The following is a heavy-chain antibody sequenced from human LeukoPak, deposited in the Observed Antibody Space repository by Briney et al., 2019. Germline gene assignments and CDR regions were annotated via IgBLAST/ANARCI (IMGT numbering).Heavy chain of an antibody. D-gene: IGHD3-9*01. Sequence: PSETLSLTCAVYGGSFSGYYWSWIRQPPGNGLEWIGEINHSGSTNYNPSLKSRVTISVDTSKNQFSLKLSSVTAADTAVYYCAAGYYDILTGYYPLDYWGQGTLVTVSS. CDR1: GGSFSGYY. CDR2: INHSGST. CDR3: AAGYYDILTGYYPLDY. V-gene: IGHV4-34*01. J-gene: IGHJ4*02.